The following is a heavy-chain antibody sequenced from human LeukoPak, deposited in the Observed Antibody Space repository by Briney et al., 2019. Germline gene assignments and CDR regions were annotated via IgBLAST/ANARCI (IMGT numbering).Heavy chain of an antibody. Sequence: GGSLRLSCAASGFTFGSYAMTWVRQAPGKGLEWVSSISGSGGSTYYADSVKGRFTISRDSSKNTLYLQMNSLRAEDTAVYYCAKDTRGSTPRGFDPWGQGTLVTVSS. CDR2: ISGSGGST. CDR1: GFTFGSYA. CDR3: AKDTRGSTPRGFDP. V-gene: IGHV3-23*01. J-gene: IGHJ5*02. D-gene: IGHD1-26*01.